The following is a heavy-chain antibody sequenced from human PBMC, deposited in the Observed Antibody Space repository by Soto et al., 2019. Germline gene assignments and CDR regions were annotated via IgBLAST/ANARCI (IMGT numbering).Heavy chain of an antibody. J-gene: IGHJ4*02. CDR1: GFTFSSYG. D-gene: IGHD3-10*01. CDR3: AKGESYGFGELLSSPTDY. CDR2: ISYDGSNK. Sequence: GGSLRLSCAASGFTFSSYGMHWVRQAPGKGLEWVAVISYDGSNKYYADSVKGRFTISRDNSKNTLYLQMNSLRAEDTAVYYCAKGESYGFGELLSSPTDYWGQGTLVTVSS. V-gene: IGHV3-30*18.